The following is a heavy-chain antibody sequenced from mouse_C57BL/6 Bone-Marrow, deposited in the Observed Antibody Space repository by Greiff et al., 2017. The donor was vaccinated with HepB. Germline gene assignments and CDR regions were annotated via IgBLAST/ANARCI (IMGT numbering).Heavy chain of an antibody. CDR2: IYPGSGNT. CDR1: GYTFTDYY. D-gene: IGHD1-1*01. V-gene: IGHV1-84*01. J-gene: IGHJ1*03. CDR3: ARWGFGNGSSLWYFDV. Sequence: QVQLQQSGPELVKPGASVKISCKASGYTFTDYYINWVKQRPGQGLEWIGWIYPGSGNTKYHEKFKGKATLTVDTSSSTAYMQLSSLTSEDSAVYFCARWGFGNGSSLWYFDVWGTGTTVTVSS.